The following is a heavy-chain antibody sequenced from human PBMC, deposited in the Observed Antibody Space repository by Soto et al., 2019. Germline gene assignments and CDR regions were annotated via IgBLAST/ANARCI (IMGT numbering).Heavy chain of an antibody. Sequence: GGSLRLSCAASGFTFSIYAMSWVRQAPGKGLEWVSAISGSGGNTYYAASVKGRFTISRDNSKNTLYLQMNSLSADDTAVYFCTKETTPFWGIVTIDYWGQGTLVTVSS. D-gene: IGHD3-16*01. CDR2: ISGSGGNT. CDR3: TKETTPFWGIVTIDY. V-gene: IGHV3-23*01. J-gene: IGHJ4*02. CDR1: GFTFSIYA.